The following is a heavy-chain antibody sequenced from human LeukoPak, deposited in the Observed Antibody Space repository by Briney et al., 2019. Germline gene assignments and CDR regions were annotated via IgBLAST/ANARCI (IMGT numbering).Heavy chain of an antibody. D-gene: IGHD6-13*01. CDR2: IYYSGST. J-gene: IGHJ6*02. CDR3: AGLHRSSWYEGYGMDV. CDR1: GGSISSYY. Sequence: SETLSLTCTVSGGSISSYYWSWIRQPPGKRLEWIGHIYYSGSTNYNPSLKSRVTISVDTSKNQFSLRLSSVTAADTAVYYCAGLHRSSWYEGYGMDVWGQGTTVTVSS. V-gene: IGHV4-59*08.